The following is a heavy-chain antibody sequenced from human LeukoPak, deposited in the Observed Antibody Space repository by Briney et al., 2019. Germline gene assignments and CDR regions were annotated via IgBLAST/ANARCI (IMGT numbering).Heavy chain of an antibody. J-gene: IGHJ4*02. Sequence: GGSLRLSCGASGFTFSNAWMTWVRQAPGRGLEWVGRIKSKTDGGTTDYAAPVKGRFTISRDDSQNTLYLQMNSLKTEDTAIYFCTTDKASGDFLYWGQGTLVTVSS. D-gene: IGHD4-17*01. CDR3: TTDKASGDFLY. CDR2: IKSKTDGGTT. V-gene: IGHV3-15*01. CDR1: GFTFSNAW.